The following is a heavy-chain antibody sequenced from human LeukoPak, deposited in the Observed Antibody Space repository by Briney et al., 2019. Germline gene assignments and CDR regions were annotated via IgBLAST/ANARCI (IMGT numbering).Heavy chain of an antibody. J-gene: IGHJ4*02. CDR1: GGSISSSSYY. V-gene: IGHV4-39*07. Sequence: PSETLSLTCTVSGGSISSSSYYWGWIRQPPGKGLEWIGSIYYSGSTYYNPSLKSRVTISVDTSKNQFSLKLSSVTAADTAVYYCARVPSETGSANFDYWGQGTLVTVSS. CDR3: ARVPSETGSANFDY. D-gene: IGHD7-27*01. CDR2: IYYSGST.